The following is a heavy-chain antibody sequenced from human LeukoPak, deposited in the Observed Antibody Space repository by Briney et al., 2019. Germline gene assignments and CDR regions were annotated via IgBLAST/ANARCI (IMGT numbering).Heavy chain of an antibody. CDR1: GFTFSSSTFGSYT. J-gene: IGHJ4*02. Sequence: GGSLRLSCATSGFTFSSSTFGSYTMSWVRQAPGKGLEWVSSISSTGTYIYYTDSVKGRFTISRDIANSLLYLQMNSLRADDTAVYYCARDLDYSTGFDYWGQGTLVTVSS. V-gene: IGHV3-21*01. CDR3: ARDLDYSTGFDY. CDR2: ISSTGTYI. D-gene: IGHD4-11*01.